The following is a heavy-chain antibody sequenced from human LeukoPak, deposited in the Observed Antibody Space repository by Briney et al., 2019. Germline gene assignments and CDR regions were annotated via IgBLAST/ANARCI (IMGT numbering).Heavy chain of an antibody. CDR3: ARNRGYYYYYMDV. CDR1: GFTVSSNY. Sequence: QPGGSLRLSCAASGFTVSSNYMSWVRQAPGKGLEWVSVIYSGGSTYYADSVKGRFTISRDNSKNTLYLQMNSLRAEDTAVYYCARNRGYYYYYMDVWAKGTTVTVSS. V-gene: IGHV3-53*01. J-gene: IGHJ6*03. CDR2: IYSGGST.